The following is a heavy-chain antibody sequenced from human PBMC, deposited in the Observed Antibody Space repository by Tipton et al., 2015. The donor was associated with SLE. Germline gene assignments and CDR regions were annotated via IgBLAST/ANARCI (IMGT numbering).Heavy chain of an antibody. V-gene: IGHV3-NL1*01. CDR2: IYSGGST. D-gene: IGHD4-17*01. CDR3: AKDRYGDSSWGFQH. CDR1: GFTFSSYG. J-gene: IGHJ1*01. Sequence: QLVQSGGGVVQPGRSLRLSCAASGFTFSSYGMHWVRQAPGKGLEWVSVIYSGGSTYYADSVKGRFTISRHNSKNTLYLQMNSLTTEDSGMYYCAKDRYGDSSWGFQHGGQGTVVTVSS.